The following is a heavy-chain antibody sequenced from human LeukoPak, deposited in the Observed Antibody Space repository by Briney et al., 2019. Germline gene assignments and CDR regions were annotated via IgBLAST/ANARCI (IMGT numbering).Heavy chain of an antibody. CDR1: GFTFSNYW. CDR3: IRDFRSADL. CDR2: IYVDGRTT. J-gene: IGHJ5*02. V-gene: IGHV3-74*01. Sequence: GGSLRLSCVASGFTFSNYWMHWVRPPPGKGLVWVSRIYVDGRTTNYADSVKGRFNISIDNAKNTVYLEMNSLSVEDTATYYCIRDFRSADLWGQGTLVTVTS.